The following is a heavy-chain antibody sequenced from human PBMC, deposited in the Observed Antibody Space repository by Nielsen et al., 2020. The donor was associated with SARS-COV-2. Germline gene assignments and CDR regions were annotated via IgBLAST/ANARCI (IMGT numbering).Heavy chain of an antibody. CDR1: GGSFSSYY. D-gene: IGHD6-19*01. Sequence: SETLSLTCAVYGGSFSSYYWSWIRQPPGKGLEWIGYIYYSGSTNYNPSLKSRVTISVDTSKNQFSLKLSSVTAADTAVYYCARARGSGWYSHYFDYWGQGTLVTVSS. J-gene: IGHJ4*02. CDR2: IYYSGST. V-gene: IGHV4-59*01. CDR3: ARARGSGWYSHYFDY.